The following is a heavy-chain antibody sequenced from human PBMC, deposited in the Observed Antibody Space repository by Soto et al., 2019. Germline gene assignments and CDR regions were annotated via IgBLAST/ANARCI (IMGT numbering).Heavy chain of an antibody. Sequence: SETLSLTCAVYGGSFSGYYWSWIRQPPGKGLEWIGEINHSGSTNYNPSLKSRVTISVDTSKNQFSLKLSSVTAADTAVYYCARAPSGSYDTSYYGMDVWGQGTTVTVSS. CDR1: GGSFSGYY. D-gene: IGHD1-26*01. V-gene: IGHV4-34*01. CDR2: INHSGST. J-gene: IGHJ6*02. CDR3: ARAPSGSYDTSYYGMDV.